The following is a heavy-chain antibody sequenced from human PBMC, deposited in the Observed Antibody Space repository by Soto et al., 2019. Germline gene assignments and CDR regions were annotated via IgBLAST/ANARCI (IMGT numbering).Heavy chain of an antibody. J-gene: IGHJ6*02. CDR3: ARDIEGGSYWTGYYYYGMDV. D-gene: IGHD1-26*01. V-gene: IGHV3-30-3*01. CDR1: GFTFSSYA. Sequence: QVQLVESGGVVVQPGRSLRLSCAASGFTFSSYAMHWVRQAPGKGLEWVAVISYDGSNKYYADSVKGRFTISRDNSKNTLYLQMNSLRAEDTAVYYCARDIEGGSYWTGYYYYGMDVWGQGTTVTVSS. CDR2: ISYDGSNK.